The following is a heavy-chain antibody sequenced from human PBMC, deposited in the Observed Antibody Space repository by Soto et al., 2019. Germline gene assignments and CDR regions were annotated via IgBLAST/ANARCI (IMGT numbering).Heavy chain of an antibody. CDR1: GGSIGSYY. J-gene: IGHJ6*02. CDR2: IYYSGST. CDR3: ARYFNRAVAGTDYYYGMDV. Sequence: SETLSLTCTVSGGSIGSYYWSWIRQPPGKGLEWIGYIYYSGSTNYNPSLKSRVTISVDTSKNQFSLKLSSVTAADTAVYYCARYFNRAVAGTDYYYGMDVWGQGTTVTVSS. D-gene: IGHD6-19*01. V-gene: IGHV4-59*01.